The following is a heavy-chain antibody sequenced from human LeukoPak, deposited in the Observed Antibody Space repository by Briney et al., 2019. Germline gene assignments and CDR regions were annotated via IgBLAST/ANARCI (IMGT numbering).Heavy chain of an antibody. J-gene: IGHJ6*02. V-gene: IGHV1-69*04. Sequence: SVKVSCKASGGTFSSYAISWVRQAPGQGLEWMGRIIPILGIASYAQKFQGRVTITADKSTSTAYMELSSLRSEDTAVYYCASSSRLVRRNSRYYYYYGVDVWGQGTTVTVSS. CDR2: IIPILGIA. CDR3: ASSSRLVRRNSRYYYYYGVDV. CDR1: GGTFSSYA. D-gene: IGHD3-16*01.